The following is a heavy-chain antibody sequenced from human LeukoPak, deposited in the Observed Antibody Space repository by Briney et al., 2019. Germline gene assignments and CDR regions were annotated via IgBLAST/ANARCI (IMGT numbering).Heavy chain of an antibody. J-gene: IGHJ5*02. Sequence: SETLSLTCAVSGYSISSGYYWGWIRQPPGKGLEWIGSIYHSGSTYYNPSLKSRVTISVDTSKNQFSLKLSSVTAADTAVYYCARTPRGGSWYERWFDPWGQGTLVTVSS. V-gene: IGHV4-38-2*01. CDR1: GYSISSGYY. D-gene: IGHD6-13*01. CDR2: IYHSGST. CDR3: ARTPRGGSWYERWFDP.